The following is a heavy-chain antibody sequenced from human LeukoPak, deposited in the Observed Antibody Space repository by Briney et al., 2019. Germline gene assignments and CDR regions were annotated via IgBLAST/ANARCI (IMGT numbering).Heavy chain of an antibody. J-gene: IGHJ4*02. Sequence: SETLSLTCTVSGGSISSYYWSWIRQPPGKGLEWIGYIYYSGSTNYNPSLKSRVTISVDTSKNQFSLKLSSVTAADTAVYYCARHPYCYDSSGYFDYWGQGTLVTVSS. CDR3: ARHPYCYDSSGYFDY. CDR2: IYYSGST. CDR1: GGSISSYY. V-gene: IGHV4-59*08. D-gene: IGHD3-22*01.